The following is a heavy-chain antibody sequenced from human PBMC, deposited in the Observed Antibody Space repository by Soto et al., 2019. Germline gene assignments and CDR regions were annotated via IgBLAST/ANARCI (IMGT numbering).Heavy chain of an antibody. Sequence: QVQLVQSGAELKKPGASVKVSCKTSGYTFSNYAISWVRQAPGQGLEWMGWISSYNSNNGDTKSDKMLRGRATMTNATSPTPAYGGWRSLRSDDTAVYYCAGAKQEGGGVEFFGMAVGAQGPTATVPS. CDR2: ISSYNSNNGDT. CDR3: AGAKQEGGGVEFFGMAV. V-gene: IGHV1-18*04. D-gene: IGHD3-3*01. J-gene: IGHJ6*02. CDR1: GYTFSNYA.